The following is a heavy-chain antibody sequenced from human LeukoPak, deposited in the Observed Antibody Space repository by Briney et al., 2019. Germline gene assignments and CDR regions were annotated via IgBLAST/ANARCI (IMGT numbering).Heavy chain of an antibody. CDR3: AKDGLQLWLQSFDY. Sequence: GRSLRLSCAASGFTFSSYAMHWVRQAPGKGLEWVAVISYDGSNKYYADSVKGRFTISRDNSKNTLYLQMNSLRAEDTAVYYCAKDGLQLWLQSFDYWGQGTLVTVSS. CDR2: ISYDGSNK. D-gene: IGHD5-18*01. V-gene: IGHV3-30-3*01. J-gene: IGHJ4*02. CDR1: GFTFSSYA.